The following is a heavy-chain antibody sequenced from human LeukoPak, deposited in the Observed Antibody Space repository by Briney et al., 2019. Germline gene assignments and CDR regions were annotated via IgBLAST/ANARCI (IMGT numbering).Heavy chain of an antibody. CDR1: GGSFSGYY. CDR2: INHSGST. CDR3: ARGRKGYDSSGYYYTKYYFDY. V-gene: IGHV4-34*01. D-gene: IGHD3-22*01. J-gene: IGHJ4*02. Sequence: PSETLSLTCAVYGGSFSGYYWSWIRQPPGKGLEWIGEINHSGSTNYNPSLKSRVTISVDTSKNQFSLKLSSVTAADTAVYYCARGRKGYDSSGYYYTKYYFDYWGQGTLVTASS.